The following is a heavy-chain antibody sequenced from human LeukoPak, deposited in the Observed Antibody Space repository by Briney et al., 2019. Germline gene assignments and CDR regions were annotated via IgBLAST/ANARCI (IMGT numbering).Heavy chain of an antibody. D-gene: IGHD5-18*01. CDR1: GYTFTSYY. CDR2: INPSGGST. Sequence: ASVKVSCKASGYTFTSYYMHWVRQAPGQGLEWMGIINPSGGSTSYAQKFQGRGTMTRDTSTSTVYMELRSLRSEDPAVYYCARVVDTAMVTDLYYFDYWGQGTLVTVSS. J-gene: IGHJ4*02. V-gene: IGHV1-46*01. CDR3: ARVVDTAMVTDLYYFDY.